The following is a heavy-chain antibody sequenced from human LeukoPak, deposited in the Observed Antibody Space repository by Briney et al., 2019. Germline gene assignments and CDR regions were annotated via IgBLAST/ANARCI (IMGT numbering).Heavy chain of an antibody. CDR1: GGTFSSYA. V-gene: IGHV1-69*13. CDR2: IMSMFGTA. CDR3: ARDPPLVSGPVYYYYYMDV. Sequence: SVKVSCKASGGTFSSYALTWVRQAPGQGLEWMGGIMSMFGTAKYAQKFQGRVTITADESTSTAYMELSSLRSEDTAVYYCARDPPLVSGPVYYYYYMDVWGKGTTVTVSS. D-gene: IGHD5/OR15-5a*01. J-gene: IGHJ6*03.